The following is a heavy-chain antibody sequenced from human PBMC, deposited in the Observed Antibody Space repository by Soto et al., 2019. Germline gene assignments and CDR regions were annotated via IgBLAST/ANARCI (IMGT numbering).Heavy chain of an antibody. V-gene: IGHV4-59*12. Sequence: SETLSLTCTVPGGSMISYYWSWIRQPPGRGLEWIGFIYYAGSTKYNPSLNSRVTISVDTSKNQFSLTVTSVTAADTAVYYCARSVFPWGQGTLVTVSS. CDR1: GGSMISYY. J-gene: IGHJ5*02. CDR3: ARSVFP. CDR2: IYYAGST.